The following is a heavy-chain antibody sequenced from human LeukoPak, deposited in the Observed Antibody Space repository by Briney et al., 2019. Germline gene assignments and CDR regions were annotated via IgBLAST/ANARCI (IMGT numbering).Heavy chain of an antibody. CDR3: ARATQRYCSGTTCFPYWFDP. CDR2: IYTSGSP. CDR1: GGSISSYY. J-gene: IGHJ5*02. Sequence: SETLSLTCSVSGGSISSYYWSWIRQPPGKGLEWIGYIYTSGSPNYNPSLKSRATMSVDMSRRQFSLMLSSVTAADTAVYYCARATQRYCSGTTCFPYWFDPWGQGTLVTVSS. V-gene: IGHV4-4*09. D-gene: IGHD2-2*01.